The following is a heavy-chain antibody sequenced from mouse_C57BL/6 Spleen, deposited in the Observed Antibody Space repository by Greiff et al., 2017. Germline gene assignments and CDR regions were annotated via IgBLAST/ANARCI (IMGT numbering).Heavy chain of an antibody. Sequence: VKLVESGPGLVQPSQSLSITCTVSGFSLTSYGVHWVRQSPGKGLEWLGVIWSGGSTDYNAAFISRLSISKDNSKSQVFFKMNSLQADDTAIYYCARKGRLLRAMDYWGQGTSVTVSS. CDR2: IWSGGST. J-gene: IGHJ4*01. CDR3: ARKGRLLRAMDY. V-gene: IGHV2-2*01. D-gene: IGHD2-3*01. CDR1: GFSLTSYG.